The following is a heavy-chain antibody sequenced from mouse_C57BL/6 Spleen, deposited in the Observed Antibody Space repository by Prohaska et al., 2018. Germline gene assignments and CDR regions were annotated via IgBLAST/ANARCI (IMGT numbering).Heavy chain of an antibody. CDR1: GYTFTDYN. V-gene: IGHV1-22*01. CDR3: ARGVYDGYQFAY. Sequence: EVQLQQSGPELVKPGASVKMSCKASGYTFTDYNMHWVKQSHGKSLEWIGYINPNNGGTSYNQKFKGKATLTVNKSSSTAYMELRSLTSEDSAVYYCARGVYDGYQFAYWGQGTLVTVSA. CDR2: INPNNGGT. J-gene: IGHJ3*01. D-gene: IGHD2-3*01.